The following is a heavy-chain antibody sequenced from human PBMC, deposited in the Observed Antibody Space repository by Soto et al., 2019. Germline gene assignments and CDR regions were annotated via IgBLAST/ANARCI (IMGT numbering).Heavy chain of an antibody. CDR1: RFTVSSNY. V-gene: IGHV3-53*01. CDR2: LYSGGST. Sequence: EVQLVESGGSLIQPGGSLRLSCAASRFTVSSNYMSWVRQAPGKGLEWVSVLYSGGSTYYADSVKGRFTISRDNSENTLYLQMNSLRAEDTAVYYCARDRGYAFDYWGQGTLVTVSS. D-gene: IGHD5-12*01. CDR3: ARDRGYAFDY. J-gene: IGHJ4*02.